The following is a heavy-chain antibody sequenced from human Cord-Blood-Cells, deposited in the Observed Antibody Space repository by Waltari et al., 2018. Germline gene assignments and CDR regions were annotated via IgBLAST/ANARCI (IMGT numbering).Heavy chain of an antibody. D-gene: IGHD3-10*01. CDR2: INHRGST. V-gene: IGHV4-34*01. Sequence: QVQLQQWGAGLLKPSETLSLTCAVYGGSYSGYSWSRIRQPPGKGLDWIGEINHRGSTNYNPSLKSRVTISVDTSNNQFSLKLSSVTAADTAVYYCARVNYYGSGSYTIDYWGQGTLVTVSP. CDR1: GGSYSGYS. CDR3: ARVNYYGSGSYTIDY. J-gene: IGHJ4*02.